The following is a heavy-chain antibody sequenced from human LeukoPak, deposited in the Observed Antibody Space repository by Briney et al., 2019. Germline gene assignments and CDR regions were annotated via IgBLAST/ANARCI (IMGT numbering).Heavy chain of an antibody. Sequence: ASVKASCKASGYTFTSYDINWVRQATGQGLEWMGWMNPNSGNTGYAQKFQGRVTMTRNTSISTAYMELSSLRSEDTAVYYCARASSFDNWFDPWGQGTLVTVSS. CDR1: GYTFTSYD. CDR3: ARASSFDNWFDP. V-gene: IGHV1-8*01. J-gene: IGHJ5*02. D-gene: IGHD2-15*01. CDR2: MNPNSGNT.